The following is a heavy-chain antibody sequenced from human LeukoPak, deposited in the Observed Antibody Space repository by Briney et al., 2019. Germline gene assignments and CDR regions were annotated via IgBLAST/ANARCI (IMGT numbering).Heavy chain of an antibody. D-gene: IGHD3-3*01. V-gene: IGHV3-30*02. CDR1: GFTFSSYG. CDR3: VRGLLEWLRLETYYFDY. CDR2: IRYDDSNK. J-gene: IGHJ4*02. Sequence: GGSLRLSCAASGFTFSSYGMHWVRQAPGKGLEWVAFIRYDDSNKYYADSVKGRFTISRDNSKNTLYLQMNSLRADDTATYYCVRGLLEWLRLETYYFDYWGQGTLVAVSS.